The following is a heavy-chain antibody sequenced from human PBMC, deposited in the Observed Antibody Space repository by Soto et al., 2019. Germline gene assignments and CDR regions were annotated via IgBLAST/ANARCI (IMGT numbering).Heavy chain of an antibody. J-gene: IGHJ4*02. CDR2: ISSSSSTI. V-gene: IGHV3-48*01. Sequence: PGGSLRLSCAASGFTFSSYSLNLVRQAPGKGLEWVSYISSSSSTIYYADSVKGRFTISRDNAKNSLYLQMNSLRAEDTAVYYCARVGNSLDYWGQGTLVTVSS. D-gene: IGHD1-1*01. CDR3: ARVGNSLDY. CDR1: GFTFSSYS.